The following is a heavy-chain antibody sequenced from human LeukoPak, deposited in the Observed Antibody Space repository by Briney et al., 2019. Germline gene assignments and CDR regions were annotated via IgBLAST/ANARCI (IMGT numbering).Heavy chain of an antibody. CDR3: ARDYSGYAPDY. CDR2: IGDSGHNT. CDR1: GFTFRDSA. J-gene: IGHJ4*02. Sequence: GGSLRLSCAASGFTFRDSAMSWVRQAPGKGLEWVAAIGDSGHNTFYADSVKGRFTISRDNSKNTLYLQMNSLRAEDTALYYCARDYSGYAPDYWGQGTLVTVSS. D-gene: IGHD3-22*01. V-gene: IGHV3-23*01.